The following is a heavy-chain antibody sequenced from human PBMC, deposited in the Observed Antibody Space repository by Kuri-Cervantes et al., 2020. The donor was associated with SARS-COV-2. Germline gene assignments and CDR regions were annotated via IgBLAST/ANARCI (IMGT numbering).Heavy chain of an antibody. V-gene: IGHV3-23*01. Sequence: GGSLRLSCAASGFTFSSYAMSWVRQAPGKGLEWVSDISGSGGSTYYADSVKGRFTISRDNSKNTLYLQINSLRAEDTAVYYCAKSGGVVILYYYYYYMDVWGKGTTVTVSS. CDR1: GFTFSSYA. J-gene: IGHJ6*03. D-gene: IGHD3-3*01. CDR2: ISGSGGST. CDR3: AKSGGVVILYYYYYYMDV.